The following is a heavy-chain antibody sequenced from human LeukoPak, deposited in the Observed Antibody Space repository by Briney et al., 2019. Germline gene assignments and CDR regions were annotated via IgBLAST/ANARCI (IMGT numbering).Heavy chain of an antibody. V-gene: IGHV4-39*07. Sequence: SETLSLTCTVSGGSISSSSYYWGWIRQPPGKGLEWIGSIYYSGSTYYNPSLKSRVTISVDTSKNQFSLKLSSVTAADTAVYYCARDRVTMVRGVTGQTYYYYYGMDVWGQGTTVTVSS. CDR3: ARDRVTMVRGVTGQTYYYYYGMDV. CDR2: IYYSGST. CDR1: GGSISSSSYY. J-gene: IGHJ6*02. D-gene: IGHD3-10*01.